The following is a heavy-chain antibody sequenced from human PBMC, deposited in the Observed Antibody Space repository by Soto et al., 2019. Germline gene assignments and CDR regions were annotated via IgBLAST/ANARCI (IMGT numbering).Heavy chain of an antibody. CDR3: AKALGNLYFSYYMDV. J-gene: IGHJ6*03. CDR1: GFNFNIYA. CDR2: ISPGGDST. V-gene: IGHV3-23*01. D-gene: IGHD1-1*01. Sequence: EVQLLESGGGLVQPGGSLRLSCAASGFNFNIYAMTWVRQAPGKGLEWVSTISPGGDSTYFADSVKGRVTISRDNSKNSLSLQMNSLRAEDTATYFCAKALGNLYFSYYMDVWGTGTTVTVSS.